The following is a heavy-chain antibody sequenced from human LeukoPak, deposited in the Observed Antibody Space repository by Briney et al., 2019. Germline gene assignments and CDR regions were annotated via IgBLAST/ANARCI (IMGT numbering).Heavy chain of an antibody. CDR3: ARDLYDYVWGSYRD. D-gene: IGHD3-16*02. Sequence: ASVKVSCKASGGTFSSYAISWVRQAPGQGLEWMGWINPNSGGTNYAQKFQGRVTMTRDTSISTAYMELSRLRSDDTAVYYCARDLYDYVWGSYRDWGQGTLVTVSS. CDR2: INPNSGGT. CDR1: GGTFSSYA. J-gene: IGHJ4*02. V-gene: IGHV1-2*02.